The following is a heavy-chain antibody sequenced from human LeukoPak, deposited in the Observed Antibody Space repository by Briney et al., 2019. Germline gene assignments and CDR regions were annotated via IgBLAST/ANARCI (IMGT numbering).Heavy chain of an antibody. J-gene: IGHJ5*02. Sequence: ASVKVSCKASGYTFTSYGISWVRQAPGQGLEWMGWISAYNGNTNYAQKLQGRVTITTDTSTSTAYMELRSLRSDDTAVYYCAALIAAGRYNWFDPWGQGTLVTVSS. D-gene: IGHD6-13*01. CDR3: AALIAAGRYNWFDP. V-gene: IGHV1-18*01. CDR2: ISAYNGNT. CDR1: GYTFTSYG.